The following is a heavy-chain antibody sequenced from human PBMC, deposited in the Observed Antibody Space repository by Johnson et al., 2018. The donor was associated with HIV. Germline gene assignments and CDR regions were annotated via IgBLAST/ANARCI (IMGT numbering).Heavy chain of an antibody. CDR1: GFTFSSYA. V-gene: IGHV3-23*04. CDR2: ISGSGGST. Sequence: VQLVESGGGVVQPGRSLRLSCAASGFTFSSYAMSWVRQAPGKGLEWVSAISGSGGSTYYADSVKGRFTISRDNAKTSLYLQMNSLRAEDTAVYYCARDHYGRINDAFDIWGQGTMVTVSS. CDR3: ARDHYGRINDAFDI. D-gene: IGHD3-10*01. J-gene: IGHJ3*02.